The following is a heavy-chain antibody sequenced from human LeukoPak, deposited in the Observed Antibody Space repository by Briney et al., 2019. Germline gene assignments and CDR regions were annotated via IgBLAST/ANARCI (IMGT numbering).Heavy chain of an antibody. CDR3: ATTFIWTRAFDI. Sequence: ASVKVSCKASGYTFTGYYMHWVRQAPGQGLEWMGWINPNSGGTNYAQKFQGRVTMTRDTSISTAYMELSRLRSDDTAVYYCATTFIWTRAFDIWGQGTMVTVSS. J-gene: IGHJ3*02. CDR1: GYTFTGYY. V-gene: IGHV1-2*02. D-gene: IGHD3-16*01. CDR2: INPNSGGT.